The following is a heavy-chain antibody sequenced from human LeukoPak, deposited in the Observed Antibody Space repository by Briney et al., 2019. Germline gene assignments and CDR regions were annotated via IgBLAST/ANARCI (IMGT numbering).Heavy chain of an antibody. J-gene: IGHJ4*02. CDR2: INPNSGGT. CDR3: ARGVYDILTGYDE. CDR1: GYTFTTYD. Sequence: ASVKVSCKASGYTFTTYDINWVRQAPGQGLEWMGWINPNSGGTNYAQKFQGRVTMTRDTSISTAYMELSRLRSDDTAVYYCARGVYDILTGYDEWGQGTLVTVSS. D-gene: IGHD3-9*01. V-gene: IGHV1-2*02.